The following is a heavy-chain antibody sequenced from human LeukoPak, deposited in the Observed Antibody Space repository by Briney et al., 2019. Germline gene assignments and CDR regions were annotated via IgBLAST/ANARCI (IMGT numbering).Heavy chain of an antibody. J-gene: IGHJ3*02. D-gene: IGHD2-21*02. CDR2: IYTSEST. CDR1: GGSISSSNYY. CDR3: ARVVVVTGGLYAFDI. Sequence: SQTLSLTCSVSGGSISSSNYYWSWIRQPAGKGLEWIGRIYTSESTNYNPSLKSRVTMAVDTSKNQFSLKLSSVTAADTALYYCARVVVVTGGLYAFDIWGQGTMVTVSS. V-gene: IGHV4-61*02.